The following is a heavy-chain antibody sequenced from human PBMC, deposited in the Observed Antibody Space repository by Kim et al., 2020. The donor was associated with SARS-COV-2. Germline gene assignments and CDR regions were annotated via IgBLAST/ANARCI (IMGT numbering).Heavy chain of an antibody. V-gene: IGHV4-39*07. CDR1: GGSISSSSYY. J-gene: IGHJ4*02. Sequence: SETLYLTCTVSGGSISSSSYYWGWIRQPPGKGLEWIGSIYYSGSTYYNPSLKSRVTISVDTSKNQFSLKLSSVTAADTAVYYCARGRGGGRLFDYWGQGT. D-gene: IGHD2-21*01. CDR2: IYYSGST. CDR3: ARGRGGGRLFDY.